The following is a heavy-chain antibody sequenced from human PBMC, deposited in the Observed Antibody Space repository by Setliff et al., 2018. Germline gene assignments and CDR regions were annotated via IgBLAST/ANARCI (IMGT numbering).Heavy chain of an antibody. CDR2: ISAYNGYI. D-gene: IGHD2-2*01. J-gene: IGHJ3*02. CDR1: GYTFSSYA. CDR3: ARAPGTVVVPASRSAFDI. Sequence: ASVKVSCKASGYTFSSYAMNWVRQAPGQGLEWMGWISAYNGYIIYAQKLQGRVTMTTDTSTSTAYMEVRSLRSDDTAVYYCARAPGTVVVPASRSAFDIWGQGTMVTVSS. V-gene: IGHV1-18*01.